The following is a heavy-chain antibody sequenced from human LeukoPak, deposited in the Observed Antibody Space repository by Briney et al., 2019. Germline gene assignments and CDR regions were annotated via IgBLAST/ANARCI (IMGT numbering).Heavy chain of an antibody. CDR2: ISYIGTT. D-gene: IGHD4-17*01. V-gene: IGHV4-59*11. CDR1: GDSFSSHY. J-gene: IGHJ3*02. Sequence: SETLSLTCAVSGDSFSSHYWTWIRQPPGRGLEWIGYISYIGTTNYNPSLKSRVTISIDTSKNQFSLKLSSVTTADTAVHYARDLVTVTKGFDIWGLGTMVSVSS. CDR3: ARDLVTVTKGFDI.